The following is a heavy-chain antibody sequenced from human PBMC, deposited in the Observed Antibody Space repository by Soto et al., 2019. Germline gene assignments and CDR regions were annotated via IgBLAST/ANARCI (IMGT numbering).Heavy chain of an antibody. J-gene: IGHJ6*02. D-gene: IGHD3-3*01. V-gene: IGHV3-30-3*01. CDR1: GFTFSSYA. Sequence: GGSLRLSCAASGFTFSSYAMHWVRQAPGKGLEWVAVISYDGSNKYYADSVKGRFTISRDNSKNTLYLQMNSLRAEDTAVYYCARETYYDFWSGPYYGMDVWGQGTTVTLSS. CDR3: ARETYYDFWSGPYYGMDV. CDR2: ISYDGSNK.